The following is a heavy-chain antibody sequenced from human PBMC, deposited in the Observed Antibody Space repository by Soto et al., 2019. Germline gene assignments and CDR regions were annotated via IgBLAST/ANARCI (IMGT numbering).Heavy chain of an antibody. CDR1: GGTFSSYA. CDR3: ARVVTMVPGAKKTYYYYGMDV. CDR2: IIPIFGTA. J-gene: IGHJ6*02. D-gene: IGHD3-10*01. V-gene: IGHV1-69*12. Sequence: QVQLVQSGAEVKKPGSSVKVSCKASGGTFSSYAISWVRQAPGQGLEWMGGIIPIFGTANYAQKFQGRVTISADESTSRADMGLGSRRSEDTAVYYCARVVTMVPGAKKTYYYYGMDVWGQGTTVTVSS.